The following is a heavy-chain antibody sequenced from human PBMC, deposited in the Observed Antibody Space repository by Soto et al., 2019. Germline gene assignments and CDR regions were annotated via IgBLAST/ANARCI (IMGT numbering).Heavy chain of an antibody. CDR1: SVRC. J-gene: IGHJ4*02. CDR3: ARDHHRYSGYDYVDY. D-gene: IGHD5-12*01. V-gene: IGHV3-11*05. CDR2: ISSSSSYT. Sequence: SVRCMRWIRQAPGKGLEWVSYISSSSSYTNYADSVKGRFTISRDNAKNSLYLQMNSLRAEDTAVYYCARDHHRYSGYDYVDYWGQGTLVTVSS.